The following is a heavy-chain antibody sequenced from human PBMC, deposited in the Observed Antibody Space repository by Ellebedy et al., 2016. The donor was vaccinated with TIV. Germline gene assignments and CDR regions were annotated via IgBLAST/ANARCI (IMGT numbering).Heavy chain of an antibody. J-gene: IGHJ4*02. CDR2: IKEDGSEA. CDR3: ARDLDESTGWYGGAAY. Sequence: GESLKISCAASGFTFSGYWMSWVRQAPGKGLEWVANIKEDGSEAYYVDSVKGRFTISRDNSMTTLYLEMNSLRVEDTAIYYCARDLDESTGWYGGAAYWGQGTLVTVSS. D-gene: IGHD6-19*01. V-gene: IGHV3-7*01. CDR1: GFTFSGYW.